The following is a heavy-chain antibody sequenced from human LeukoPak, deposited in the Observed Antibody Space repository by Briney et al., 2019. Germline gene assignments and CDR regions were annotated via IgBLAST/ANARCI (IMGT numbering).Heavy chain of an antibody. D-gene: IGHD3-22*01. V-gene: IGHV4-59*01. Sequence: AESLSLTCTVSGGSINTYYWSWIRQPPRKGLEWLGYISYSGTTKYNPSHESRVTITIDTSKNQFSLKLSSVTAADTAVYYCAREGYDSNIYYKADYWGQGTVVTVSA. J-gene: IGHJ4*02. CDR1: GGSINTYY. CDR3: AREGYDSNIYYKADY. CDR2: ISYSGTT.